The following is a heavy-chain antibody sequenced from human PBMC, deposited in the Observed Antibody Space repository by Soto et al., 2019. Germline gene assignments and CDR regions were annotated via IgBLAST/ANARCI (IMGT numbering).Heavy chain of an antibody. CDR2: INAANGNT. Sequence: QAQLVQSGAEVRKPGASIKVSCGTSGYTFADYILHWVRLAPGQGLEWMGWINAANGNTRYSKKLQGRLTITRDTSAGTAYMELTSMTPEDAAVYYCARDILNIASLRHLDAFDIWGQGTMVTVSS. D-gene: IGHD6-13*01. CDR1: GYTFADYI. J-gene: IGHJ3*02. V-gene: IGHV1-3*01. CDR3: ARDILNIASLRHLDAFDI.